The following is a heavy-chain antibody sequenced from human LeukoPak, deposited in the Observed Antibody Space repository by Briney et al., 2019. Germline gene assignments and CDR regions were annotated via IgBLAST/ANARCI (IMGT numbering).Heavy chain of an antibody. CDR3: AKDLFGGGGSGADY. D-gene: IGHD3-10*01. CDR1: GFTFDDYA. V-gene: IGHV3-43D*04. Sequence: PGGSLRLSCAASGFTFDDYAMHWVRQAPGKGLEWVSLISWDGGSTYYADCVKGRFTISRDNSKNSLYLQMNSLRAEDTALYYCAKDLFGGGGSGADYWGQGTLVTVSS. CDR2: ISWDGGST. J-gene: IGHJ4*02.